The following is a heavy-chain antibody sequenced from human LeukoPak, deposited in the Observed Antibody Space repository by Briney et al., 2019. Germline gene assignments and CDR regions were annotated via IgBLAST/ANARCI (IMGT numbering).Heavy chain of an antibody. J-gene: IGHJ4*02. CDR1: GASISSSSYY. V-gene: IGHV4-39*01. Sequence: SETLSLTCTVSGASISSSSYYWGWIRQPPGKGLEWIGSIYYSGSTYYNPSLKSRVTISVDTSKNQFSLKLSSVTAADTAVYYCARQGTLVYDSSGYYSPSFDYWGQGTLVTVSS. CDR3: ARQGTLVYDSSGYYSPSFDY. D-gene: IGHD3-22*01. CDR2: IYYSGST.